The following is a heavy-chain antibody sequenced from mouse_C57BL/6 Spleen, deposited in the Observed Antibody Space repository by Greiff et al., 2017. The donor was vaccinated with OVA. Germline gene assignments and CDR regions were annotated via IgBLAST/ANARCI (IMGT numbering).Heavy chain of an antibody. J-gene: IGHJ3*01. CDR3: ARDVDYDEGFAY. D-gene: IGHD2-4*01. Sequence: ESGPGLVKPSQSLSLTCSVTGYSITSGYYWNWIRQFPGNKLEWMGYISYDGSNNYNPSLKNRISITRDTSKNQFFLKLNSVTTEDTATYYCARDVDYDEGFAYWGQGTLVTVSA. CDR1: GYSITSGYY. CDR2: ISYDGSN. V-gene: IGHV3-6*01.